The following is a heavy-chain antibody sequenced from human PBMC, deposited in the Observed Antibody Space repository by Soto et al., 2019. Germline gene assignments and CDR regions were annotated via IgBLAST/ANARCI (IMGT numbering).Heavy chain of an antibody. CDR3: AAARVVLTFRNYHHYGMDV. CDR2: IVVGSGNT. J-gene: IGHJ6*02. Sequence: SSVKVSCKASGFTFTSSAVQWVRQARGQRLEWIGWIVVGSGNTNYAQKFQERVTITRDMSTSTAYMELSSLRSEDTAGYYCAAARVVLTFRNYHHYGMDVRAQGTTVTGSS. CDR1: GFTFTSSA. V-gene: IGHV1-58*01. D-gene: IGHD3-22*01.